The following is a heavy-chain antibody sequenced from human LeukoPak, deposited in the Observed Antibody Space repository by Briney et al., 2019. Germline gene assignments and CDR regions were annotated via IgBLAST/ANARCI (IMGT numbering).Heavy chain of an antibody. V-gene: IGHV1-18*01. Sequence: ASVKVSCKASGYTFTSYGISWVRQAPGQGLEWMGWISAYNGNTNYAQKLQGRVTMTTDTSTSTAYMELRSLRSDDTAVYYCARDRATLYSSGHYYDPTDYWGQGTLVTVSS. CDR1: GYTFTSYG. CDR3: ARDRATLYSSGHYYDPTDY. D-gene: IGHD3-22*01. J-gene: IGHJ4*02. CDR2: ISAYNGNT.